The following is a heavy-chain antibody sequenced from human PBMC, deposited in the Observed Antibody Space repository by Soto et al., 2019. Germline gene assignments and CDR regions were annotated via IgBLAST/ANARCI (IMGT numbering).Heavy chain of an antibody. CDR3: ARDQPPSRGTGAGMDV. Sequence: PGGSLRLSCAASGFTFSSYGMHWVRQAPGKGLEWVAVIWYDGSNKYYADSVKGRFTISRDNSKNTLYLQMNSLRAEDTAVYYCARDQPPSRGTGAGMDVWGQGTTVTVSS. J-gene: IGHJ6*02. V-gene: IGHV3-33*01. CDR2: IWYDGSNK. D-gene: IGHD3-10*01. CDR1: GFTFSSYG.